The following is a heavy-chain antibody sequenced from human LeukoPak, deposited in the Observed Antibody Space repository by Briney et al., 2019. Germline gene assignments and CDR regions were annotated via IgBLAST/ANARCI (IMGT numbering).Heavy chain of an antibody. CDR2: IYSSGIT. CDR1: GGSITSGSFY. J-gene: IGHJ3*02. CDR3: AKWDDWNYSAAADDAFDI. D-gene: IGHD1-7*01. Sequence: SETLSLTCTVSGGSITSGSFYWAWIRQSAGRGLQWIGRIYSSGITNYNPSLKSRLTMSIDTSKSQFFLNLSSLTAADTAVYYCAKWDDWNYSAAADDAFDIWGQGTMVTVSS. V-gene: IGHV4-61*02.